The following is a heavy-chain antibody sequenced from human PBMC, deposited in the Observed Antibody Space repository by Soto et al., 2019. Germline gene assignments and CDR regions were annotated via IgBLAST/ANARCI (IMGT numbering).Heavy chain of an antibody. CDR3: ASDRLVDPETYFDY. D-gene: IGHD6-19*01. CDR2: IIPIFGTA. V-gene: IGHV1-69*13. CDR1: GGTFSSYA. Sequence: SVKVSCKASGGTFSSYAISWVRQAPGQGLEWMGGIIPIFGTANYAQKFQGRVTITADESTSTAYMELSSLRSEDTAVYYRASDRLVDPETYFDYWGQGTLVTVSS. J-gene: IGHJ4*02.